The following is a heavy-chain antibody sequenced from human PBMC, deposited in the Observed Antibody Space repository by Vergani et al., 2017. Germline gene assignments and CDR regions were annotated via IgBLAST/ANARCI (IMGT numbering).Heavy chain of an antibody. CDR3: ARGGLMIVGNFDY. V-gene: IGHV4-31*03. CDR1: GGSISSGGYY. J-gene: IGHJ4*02. Sequence: QVQLQESGPGLVKPSQTLSLTCTVSGGSISSGGYYCSWIRQHPGKGLEWIGYIYYSGSTYYNPSLKSRVTISVDTSKNQFSRKLSSVTAADTAVYYCARGGLMIVGNFDYWGQGTLVTVSS. D-gene: IGHD3-22*01. CDR2: IYYSGST.